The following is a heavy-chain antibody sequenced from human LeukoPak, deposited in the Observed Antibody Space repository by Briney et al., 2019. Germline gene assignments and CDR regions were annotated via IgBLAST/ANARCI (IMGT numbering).Heavy chain of an antibody. CDR3: ATWAAYSVGGSKNDAFDT. Sequence: GGSLRLSCVASGITVGANYVTWVRQAPGKGLEWVSVIYSGGSTYYADSVKGRFTISRASAKNTLYLQMNNLRAEDTAVYYCATWAAYSVGGSKNDAFDTWGQGTMVTVS. D-gene: IGHD2-21*01. CDR2: IYSGGST. J-gene: IGHJ3*02. V-gene: IGHV3-66*01. CDR1: GITVGANY.